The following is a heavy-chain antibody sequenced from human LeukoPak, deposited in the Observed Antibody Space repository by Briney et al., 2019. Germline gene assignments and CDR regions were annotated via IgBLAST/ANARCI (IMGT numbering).Heavy chain of an antibody. J-gene: IGHJ3*02. Sequence: GGSLRLSCAASGFTFSSYTMNWVRQAPGKGLEWVSSISTSSRYIYYADSVKGRFTISRDNAKTSLYLQMNSLRAEDSAVYYCAPLGVLISGYRAFDIWGQGTMVAVSS. CDR2: ISTSSRYI. V-gene: IGHV3-21*01. D-gene: IGHD3-3*01. CDR1: GFTFSSYT. CDR3: APLGVLISGYRAFDI.